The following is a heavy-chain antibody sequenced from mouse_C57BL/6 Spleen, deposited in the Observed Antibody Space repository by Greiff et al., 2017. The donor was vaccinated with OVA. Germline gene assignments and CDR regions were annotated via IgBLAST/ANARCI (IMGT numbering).Heavy chain of an antibody. CDR3: ARGDNDYDNWYFDV. Sequence: QVQLQQPGAELVKPGASVKMSCKASGYTFTSYWLTWVKQRPGQGLEWIGVIYPGSGSTNYNEKFKSKATLTVDTSSSTAYMQLSSLPSEDSAVYYGARGDNDYDNWYFDVWGTGTTLTVSS. CDR1: GYTFTSYW. J-gene: IGHJ1*03. D-gene: IGHD2-4*01. V-gene: IGHV1-55*01. CDR2: IYPGSGST.